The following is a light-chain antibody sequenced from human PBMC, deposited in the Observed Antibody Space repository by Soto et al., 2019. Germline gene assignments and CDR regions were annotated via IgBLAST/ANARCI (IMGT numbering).Light chain of an antibody. Sequence: QSALTQPASVSGSPGQSITISCAGTYSDIGGFDYVSWYQQYPGKAPQLIISDVSNRPSGVSNRFSGSKSGNTASLTISARQAEDDADYYCCSSSTITTSGVFGGGTKLTVL. J-gene: IGLJ3*02. CDR3: CSSSTITTSGV. V-gene: IGLV2-14*03. CDR1: YSDIGGFDY. CDR2: DVS.